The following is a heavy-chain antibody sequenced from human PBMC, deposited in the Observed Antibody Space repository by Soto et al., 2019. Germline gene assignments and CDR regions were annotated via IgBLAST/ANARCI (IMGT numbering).Heavy chain of an antibody. Sequence: EVQLVESGGGLVQPGRSLRLSCAASGFTFDDYAMHWVRQAPGKGLEWVSSISWNSGSIGYADSVKGRFTISRDNAKNSLYLQMNSLRAEDTALYYCAKDIGYSSSWYFDLWGRGTLVTVSS. CDR1: GFTFDDYA. V-gene: IGHV3-9*01. CDR2: ISWNSGSI. J-gene: IGHJ2*01. D-gene: IGHD6-13*01. CDR3: AKDIGYSSSWYFDL.